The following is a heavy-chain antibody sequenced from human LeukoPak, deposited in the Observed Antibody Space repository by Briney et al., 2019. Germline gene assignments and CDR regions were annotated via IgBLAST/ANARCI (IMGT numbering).Heavy chain of an antibody. CDR1: GGSISSYY. V-gene: IGHV4-59*08. J-gene: IGHJ3*02. CDR3: ARPTHYYDSSDYSFDI. D-gene: IGHD3-22*01. CDR2: IYYSGST. Sequence: SETLSLTCTVSGGSISSYYWSWIRQPPGKGLEWIGYIYYSGSTNYNPSLKSRVTISVDTSKNQFSLKLSSVTAADTAVYYCARPTHYYDSSDYSFDIWGQGTMVTVSS.